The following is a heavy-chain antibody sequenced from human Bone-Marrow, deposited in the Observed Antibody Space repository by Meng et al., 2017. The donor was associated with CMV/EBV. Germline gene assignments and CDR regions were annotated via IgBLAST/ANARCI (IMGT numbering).Heavy chain of an antibody. D-gene: IGHD1-26*01. J-gene: IGHJ6*02. CDR3: ARDLRLYSGSYPHNYYYYGMDV. Sequence: GESLKISCAASGFTFSSYSMNWVRQAPGKGLEWVSVIYSGGSTYYADSVKGRFTISRDNSKNTLYLQMNSLRAEDTAVYYCARDLRLYSGSYPHNYYYYGMDVWGQGTTVTVSS. V-gene: IGHV3-53*01. CDR2: IYSGGST. CDR1: GFTFSSYS.